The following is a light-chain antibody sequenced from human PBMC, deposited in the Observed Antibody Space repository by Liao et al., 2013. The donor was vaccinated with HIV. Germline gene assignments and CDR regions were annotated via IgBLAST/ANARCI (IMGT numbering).Light chain of an antibody. J-gene: IGLJ3*02. CDR3: QAWDSSTAVV. CDR1: KLGDKY. Sequence: SYDLTQSSSVSVSPGQTASITCSGDKLGDKYVCWYQKKAGQSPLLVIYQDDKRPSGIPERFSGSNSGDTATLTISGTQPMDEADYYCQAWDSSTAVVFGGGTKLTVL. V-gene: IGLV3-1*01. CDR2: QDD.